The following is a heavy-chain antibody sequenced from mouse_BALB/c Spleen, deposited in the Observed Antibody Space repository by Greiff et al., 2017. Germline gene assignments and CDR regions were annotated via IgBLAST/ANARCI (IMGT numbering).Heavy chain of an antibody. V-gene: IGHV5-17*02. J-gene: IGHJ3*01. Sequence: EVHLVESGGGLVQPGGSRKLSCAASGFTFSSFGMHWVRQAPEKGLEWVAYISSGSSTIYYADTVKGRFTISRDNPKNTLFLQMTSLRSEDTAMYYCAGITTSPFAYWGQGTLVTVSA. CDR1: GFTFSSFG. CDR3: AGITTSPFAY. CDR2: ISSGSSTI. D-gene: IGHD1-1*01.